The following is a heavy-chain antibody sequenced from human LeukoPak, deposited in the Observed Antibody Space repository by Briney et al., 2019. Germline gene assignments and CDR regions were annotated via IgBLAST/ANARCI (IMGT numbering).Heavy chain of an antibody. CDR2: INPGSGGT. CDR3: ARGGFVVAPLLAV. D-gene: IGHD3-3*01. J-gene: IGHJ6*02. CDR1: EYTFTGYY. Sequence: GASVKVSCKASEYTFTGYYLHWVRQAPGQGLEWMGCINPGSGGTNYAQKFQDRVTMTRDMYISTAYMELSSLRYDDTAVYYCARGGFVVAPLLAVWGQGTTVTVSS. V-gene: IGHV1-2*02.